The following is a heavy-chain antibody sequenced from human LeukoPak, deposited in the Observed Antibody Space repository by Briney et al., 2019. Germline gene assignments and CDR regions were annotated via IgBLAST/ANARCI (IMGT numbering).Heavy chain of an antibody. CDR2: INHSGST. D-gene: IGHD6-13*01. CDR3: ARGRVRYSSSLNRYYYYYGMDV. V-gene: IGHV4-34*01. Sequence: SETLSLTCAVYGGSFSGYYWSWIRQPPGKGLEWIGEINHSGSTNYNPSLTSRVTISVDTSKNQFSLKLSSVTAADTAVYYCARGRVRYSSSLNRYYYYYGMDVWGQGTTVTVSS. CDR1: GGSFSGYY. J-gene: IGHJ6*02.